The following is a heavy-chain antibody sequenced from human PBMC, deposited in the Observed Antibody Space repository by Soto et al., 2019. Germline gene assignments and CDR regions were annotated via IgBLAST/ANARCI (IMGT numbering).Heavy chain of an antibody. CDR3: ARGGIVVVVAATTDYYYMDV. CDR2: INHSGST. J-gene: IGHJ6*03. V-gene: IGHV4-34*01. Sequence: PSETLSLTCAVYGGSFSGYYWSWIRQPPGKGLEWIGEINHSGSTNYNPSLKSRVTISVDTSKNQFSLKLSSVTAADTAVYYCARGGIVVVVAATTDYYYMDVWGKGTMVTVSS. D-gene: IGHD2-15*01. CDR1: GGSFSGYY.